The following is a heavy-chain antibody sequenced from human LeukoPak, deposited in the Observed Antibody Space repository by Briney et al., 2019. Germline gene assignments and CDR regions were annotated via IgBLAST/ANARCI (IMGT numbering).Heavy chain of an antibody. D-gene: IGHD2-21*01. CDR3: ARYLHISAPFDV. Sequence: SETLSLTCTVSGGSISSRSYYWGWIRQLPGKGLEWIGSIYYSGSTYYNPSLKGRVTISVDTSKNQFSLKLSSVTAADTAVYYCARYLHISAPFDVWGQGTLVTVSS. J-gene: IGHJ4*02. CDR2: IYYSGST. V-gene: IGHV4-39*01. CDR1: GGSISSRSYY.